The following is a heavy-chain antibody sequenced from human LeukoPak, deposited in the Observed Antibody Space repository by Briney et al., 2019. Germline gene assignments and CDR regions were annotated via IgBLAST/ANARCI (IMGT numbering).Heavy chain of an antibody. CDR3: ARDSDYDFWSGVSDY. D-gene: IGHD3-3*01. V-gene: IGHV3-7*01. CDR2: IKQDGSEK. J-gene: IGHJ4*02. Sequence: GRSLRLSCAASGFTFSSYWMSWVRQAPGKGLEWVANIKQDGSEKYYVDSVKGRFTISRDNAKNSLYLQMNSLRAEDTAVYYCARDSDYDFWSGVSDYWGQGTLVTVSS. CDR1: GFTFSSYW.